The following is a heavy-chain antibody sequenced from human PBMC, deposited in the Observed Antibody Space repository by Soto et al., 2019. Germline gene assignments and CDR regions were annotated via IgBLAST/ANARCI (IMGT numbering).Heavy chain of an antibody. CDR3: ARSWVTGKGGIDV. CDR2: INGYTGNT. J-gene: IGHJ6*02. D-gene: IGHD3-16*01. CDR1: GYTFTSYG. Sequence: QVQLVQSGAEVKKPGASVKVSCKASGYTFTSYGLSWVRQAPGQGREWMGWINGYTGNTNYAQKFQGRVTMTTDTSTNTAYLDLWTLISDDTAVYYCARSWVTGKGGIDVWGQGTTVTVSS. V-gene: IGHV1-18*01.